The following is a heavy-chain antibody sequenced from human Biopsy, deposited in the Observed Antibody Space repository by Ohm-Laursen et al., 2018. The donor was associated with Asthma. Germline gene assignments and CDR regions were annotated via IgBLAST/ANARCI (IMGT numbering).Heavy chain of an antibody. CDR3: VSPPGY. J-gene: IGHJ4*02. Sequence: SQTLSLTCTVSGGSISSSSYYWGWIRRPPGKGLEFIGTIYYSGSTYYNPSLKSRVTLSVDASKNQFSLKLTSVTAADTAFYYCVSPPGYWGQGTRVTVSS. V-gene: IGHV4-39*01. CDR2: IYYSGST. CDR1: GGSISSSSYY.